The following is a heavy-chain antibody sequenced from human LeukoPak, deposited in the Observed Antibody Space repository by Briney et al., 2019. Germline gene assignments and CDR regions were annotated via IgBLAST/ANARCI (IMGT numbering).Heavy chain of an antibody. Sequence: ESGPTLVKPTQTLTLPCTFSGFSLNTSGVGVGCIRQPPGEALEWLALIYWNDDKDYNPSLNNRLTITKDTSKNQVVLALTNLDPVDTATYYCAHSLFYSEYPIDYWGQGTLVTVSS. J-gene: IGHJ4*02. D-gene: IGHD4-11*01. CDR1: GFSLNTSGVG. V-gene: IGHV2-5*01. CDR3: AHSLFYSEYPIDY. CDR2: IYWNDDK.